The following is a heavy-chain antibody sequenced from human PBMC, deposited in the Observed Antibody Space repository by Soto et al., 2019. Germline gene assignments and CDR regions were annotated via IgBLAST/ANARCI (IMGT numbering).Heavy chain of an antibody. D-gene: IGHD1-1*01. CDR2: INVGNGNT. V-gene: IGHV1-3*01. CDR1: GYTFTDYA. Sequence: GASVKVSCKASGYTFTDYAIHWVRQAPGQGLEWMGWINVGNGNTGYSRKFQGRVTNVRDMSASTAYIEVTSLTSEDTAIYYCAREGAHYNHLDHWGQGTLVTVAS. J-gene: IGHJ4*02. CDR3: AREGAHYNHLDH.